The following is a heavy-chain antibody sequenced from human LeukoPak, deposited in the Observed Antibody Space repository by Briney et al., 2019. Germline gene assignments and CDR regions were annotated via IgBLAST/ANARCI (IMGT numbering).Heavy chain of an antibody. CDR2: IIPIFSTA. CDR1: GGTFSSYA. J-gene: IGHJ4*02. V-gene: IGHV1-69*05. Sequence: SVKVSCKASGGTFSSYAISWVRQAPGQGLEWMGGIIPIFSTANYAQKFQGRVTITTDESTSTAYMELSSLRSEDTAVYYCARTKREYYYDSSGYYEYFDYWGQGTLVTVSS. CDR3: ARTKREYYYDSSGYYEYFDY. D-gene: IGHD3-22*01.